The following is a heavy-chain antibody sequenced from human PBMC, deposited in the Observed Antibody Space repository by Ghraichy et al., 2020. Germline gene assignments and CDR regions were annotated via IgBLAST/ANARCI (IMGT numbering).Heavy chain of an antibody. CDR2: IYYSGST. V-gene: IGHV4-39*01. J-gene: IGHJ6*02. Sequence: SETLSLTCTVSGGSISSSSYYWGWIRQPPGKGLEWIGSIYYSGSTYYNPSLKSRVTITVDTSKNQFSLKLSSVTAADTAVYYCARRNYYYYGMDVWDQGTTVTVSS. CDR1: GGSISSSSYY. CDR3: ARRNYYYYGMDV.